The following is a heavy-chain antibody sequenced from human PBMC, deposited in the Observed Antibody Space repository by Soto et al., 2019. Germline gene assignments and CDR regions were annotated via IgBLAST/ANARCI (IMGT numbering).Heavy chain of an antibody. V-gene: IGHV4-39*07. Sequence: SETLSLTCTVSGGSVSSGSYYWSWIRQPPGKGLQWIGEINHSGSTNYNPSLKSRVTISVDTSKNQFSLKLSSVTAADTAVYYCARTYWIAWYYFDYWGQGTLVTVSS. CDR3: ARTYWIAWYYFDY. CDR2: INHSGST. CDR1: GGSVSSGSYY. J-gene: IGHJ4*02. D-gene: IGHD2-21*01.